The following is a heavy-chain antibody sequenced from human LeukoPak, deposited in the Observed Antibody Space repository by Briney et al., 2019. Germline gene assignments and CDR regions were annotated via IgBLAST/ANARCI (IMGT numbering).Heavy chain of an antibody. CDR2: IKQDGSEK. Sequence: QPGGSLRLSCAASGFTFSSYWMSWVRQAPGKGLEWVANIKQDGSEKYYVDSVKGRFTISRDNAKNSLYLQMNSLRAEDTAVYYCARDLNNWNDNWFDPWGQGTLVTVSS. CDR3: ARDLNNWNDNWFDP. J-gene: IGHJ5*02. V-gene: IGHV3-7*03. D-gene: IGHD1-1*01. CDR1: GFTFSSYW.